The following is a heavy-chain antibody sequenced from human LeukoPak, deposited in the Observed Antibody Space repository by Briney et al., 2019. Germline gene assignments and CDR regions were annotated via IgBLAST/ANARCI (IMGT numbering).Heavy chain of an antibody. Sequence: SETLSLTCTVSGGSISSYYWSWIRQPPGKGLEWIGYIYYSGSTNNNPSLKSRVTISVDTSKNQFSLKLSSVTAADTAVYYCARDRGYSLHWFDPWGQGTLVTVSS. CDR1: GGSISSYY. CDR3: ARDRGYSLHWFDP. V-gene: IGHV4-59*01. CDR2: IYYSGST. D-gene: IGHD6-25*01. J-gene: IGHJ5*02.